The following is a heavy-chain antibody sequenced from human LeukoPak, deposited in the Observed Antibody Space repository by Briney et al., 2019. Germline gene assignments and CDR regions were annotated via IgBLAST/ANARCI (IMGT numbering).Heavy chain of an antibody. D-gene: IGHD3-10*01. Sequence: GGSLRLSCAASGFTFSSYWMSWVRQAPGKGLEWVANIKQDGSEKYYVDSVKGRFTISRDNAKNSLYLQMNSLRAEDTAVYYCARLLYYMSEYYYYMDVWGKGTTVTVSS. CDR3: ARLLYYMSEYYYYMDV. J-gene: IGHJ6*03. V-gene: IGHV3-7*01. CDR1: GFTFSSYW. CDR2: IKQDGSEK.